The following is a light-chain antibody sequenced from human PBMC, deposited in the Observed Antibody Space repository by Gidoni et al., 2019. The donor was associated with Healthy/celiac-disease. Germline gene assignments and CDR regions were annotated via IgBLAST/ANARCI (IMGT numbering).Light chain of an antibody. CDR3: QQSYSTPLT. CDR1: QSISSY. J-gene: IGKJ4*01. V-gene: IGKV1-39*01. CDR2: AAS. Sequence: DIQIIQSPSSLSASVGDRVTITCRASQSISSYLNWYQQKPGKAPKLLIYAASSLQSGVPSRFSGRRSGTDFTRTISSLQPEDFATYYCQQSYSTPLTVGGXTKVEIK.